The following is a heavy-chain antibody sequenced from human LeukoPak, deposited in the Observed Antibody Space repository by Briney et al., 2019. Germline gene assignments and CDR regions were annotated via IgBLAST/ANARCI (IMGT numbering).Heavy chain of an antibody. D-gene: IGHD3-9*01. J-gene: IGHJ4*02. V-gene: IGHV4-59*08. Sequence: SETLSLTCTVSGGSISSYYWSWIRQPPGKGLEWIGYRYYSGSTNYNPSLKSRVTISVDTSKNQFSLKLSSVTAADTAVYYCARHILTGYYITPFFDYWGQGTLVTV. CDR3: ARHILTGYYITPFFDY. CDR2: RYYSGST. CDR1: GGSISSYY.